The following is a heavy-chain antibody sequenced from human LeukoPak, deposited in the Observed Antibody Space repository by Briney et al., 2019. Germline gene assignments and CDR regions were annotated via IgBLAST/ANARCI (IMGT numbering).Heavy chain of an antibody. Sequence: PGGSLRLSCVVSGFDFSDYGMNWVRQAPGEGLEFVASIRSTVGYLYHADSVKGRFTMSRDNAEKTVYLQMNSLIVEDTTVYYCVRDHYGNSGYFIWGQGTLVTVSS. CDR3: VRDHYGNSGYFI. CDR2: IRSTVGYL. V-gene: IGHV3-21*01. J-gene: IGHJ4*02. D-gene: IGHD3-22*01. CDR1: GFDFSDYG.